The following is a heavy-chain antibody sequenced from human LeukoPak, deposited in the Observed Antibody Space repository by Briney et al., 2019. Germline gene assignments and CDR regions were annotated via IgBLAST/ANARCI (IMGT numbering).Heavy chain of an antibody. CDR2: IYPGDSDT. V-gene: IGHV5-51*01. CDR1: GYSFTSYW. D-gene: IGHD6-13*01. J-gene: IGHJ2*01. Sequence: GESLKISCKGSGYSFTSYWIGWVRQMPGKGLEWMGIIYPGDSDTRYSPSFQGQVTISADKSISTAYLQWSSLKASDTAMYYCARPPSSSWLNWYFDLWGRGTLVTVSS. CDR3: ARPPSSSWLNWYFDL.